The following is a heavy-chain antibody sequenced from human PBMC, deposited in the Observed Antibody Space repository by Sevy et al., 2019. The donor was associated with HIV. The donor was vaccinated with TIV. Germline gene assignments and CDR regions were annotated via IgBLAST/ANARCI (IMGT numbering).Heavy chain of an antibody. CDR3: ARDGRGISAFDI. J-gene: IGHJ3*02. D-gene: IGHD3-3*02. Sequence: GGSLRLSCVASEFIISSHAVSWVRQAPGKGLEWVSAISGDGENTHYADSVRGRFTISRDNFKNTLYLQMNSLRAEDTALYYCARDGRGISAFDIWGPGTMVTVSS. V-gene: IGHV3-23*01. CDR1: EFIISSHA. CDR2: ISGDGENT.